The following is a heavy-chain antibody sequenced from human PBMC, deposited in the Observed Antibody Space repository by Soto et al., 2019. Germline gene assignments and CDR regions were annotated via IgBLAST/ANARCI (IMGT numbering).Heavy chain of an antibody. CDR3: ARLQTIFGVVTATGGMDV. J-gene: IGHJ6*02. CDR1: GGTLNRYA. D-gene: IGHD3-3*01. CDR2: IIPIVGTA. V-gene: IGHV1-69*13. Sequence: SVKVSCKASGGTLNRYAITWVRQGPGQGPEWGGGIIPIVGTANDAQKFQGRVTITADESTSTAYMELSSLRSEDTAVYYCARLQTIFGVVTATGGMDVWGQGNTVPISS.